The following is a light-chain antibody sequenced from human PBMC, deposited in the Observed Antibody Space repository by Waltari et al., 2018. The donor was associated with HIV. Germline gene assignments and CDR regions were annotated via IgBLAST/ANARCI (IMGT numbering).Light chain of an antibody. J-gene: IGLJ2*01. CDR3: AAWDDSLNGPV. CDR1: SSNIGNNA. V-gene: IGLV1-36*01. CDR2: YED. Sequence: QSVLTQPPSVSEAPRQRVTISCSGSSSNIGNNAVNWYQQLPGKAPKLLIYYEDLLPSGVSARFSGSKSGTSASLAISGLQSEDEADYYCAAWDDSLNGPVFGGGTKLTVL.